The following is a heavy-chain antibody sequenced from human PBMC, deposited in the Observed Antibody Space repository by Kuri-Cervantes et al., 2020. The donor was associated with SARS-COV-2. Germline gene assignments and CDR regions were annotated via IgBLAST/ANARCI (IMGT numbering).Heavy chain of an antibody. Sequence: SVKVSCKASGGTFTSYDINWVRQAPGQGLEWVGGITPVFGPVHYAQSFQGRVTITADESTRTVYMELSSLRSDDTAVYYCARASRLAAPYNYLYYYLDGWGKGTTVTVSS. J-gene: IGHJ6*03. CDR3: ARASRLAAPYNYLYYYLDG. CDR1: GGTFTSYD. D-gene: IGHD5-24*01. V-gene: IGHV1-69*13. CDR2: ITPVFGPV.